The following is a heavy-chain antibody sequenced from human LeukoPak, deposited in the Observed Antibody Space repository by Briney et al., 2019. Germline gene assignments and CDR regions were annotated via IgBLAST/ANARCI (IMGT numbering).Heavy chain of an antibody. D-gene: IGHD3-10*01. CDR3: ASDSVLGDSGSYYAAPGRRGDY. Sequence: ASVKVSCKASGYTFTGYYMHWVRQAPGQGLEWMGWINPNSGGTNYAQKFQGRVTMTRDTSISTAYMELSRLRSDDTAVYYCASDSVLGDSGSYYAAPGRRGDYWGQGTLVTVSS. V-gene: IGHV1-2*02. J-gene: IGHJ4*01. CDR1: GYTFTGYY. CDR2: INPNSGGT.